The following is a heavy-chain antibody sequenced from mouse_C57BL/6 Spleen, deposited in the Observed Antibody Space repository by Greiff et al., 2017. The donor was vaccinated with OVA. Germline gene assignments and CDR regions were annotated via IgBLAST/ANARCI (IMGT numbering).Heavy chain of an antibody. J-gene: IGHJ4*01. CDR3: ARSGAMDY. CDR1: GYTFTDYY. CDR2: INPNNGGT. D-gene: IGHD3-1*01. V-gene: IGHV1-26*01. Sequence: VQLQQSGPELVKPGASVKISCKASGYTFTDYYMNWVKQSHGKSLEWIGDINPNNGGTSYNQKFKGKATLTVDKSSSTAYMELRRLTSEDSAVYYCARSGAMDYWGQGTSVTVSS.